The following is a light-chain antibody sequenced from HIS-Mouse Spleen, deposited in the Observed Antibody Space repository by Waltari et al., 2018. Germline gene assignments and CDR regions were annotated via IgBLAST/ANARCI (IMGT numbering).Light chain of an antibody. J-gene: IGLJ1*01. CDR1: SSDVGGYND. V-gene: IGLV2-8*01. CDR3: SSYAGSKDV. CDR2: AVS. Sequence: QSARTQPPSASGSPGQSVTISCTGTSSDVGGYNDVSWYQQHPGKAPKLVIYAVSKRPLGVPLRFSGSKSGNTASLTVSGLQAEDEADYYCSSYAGSKDVFGTGTKVTVL.